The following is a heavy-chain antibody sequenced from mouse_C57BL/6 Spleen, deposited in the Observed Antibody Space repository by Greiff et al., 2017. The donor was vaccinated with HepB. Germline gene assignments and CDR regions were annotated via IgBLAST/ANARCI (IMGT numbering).Heavy chain of an antibody. CDR3: ARRNSNFYFDY. CDR2: INPSTGGT. Sequence: EVKLMESGPELVKPGASVKISCKASGYSFTGYYMNWVKQSPEKSLEWIGEINPSTGGTTYNQKFKAKATLTVDKSSSTAYMQLKSLTSEDSAVYYCARRNSNFYFDYWGQGTTRTVSS. CDR1: GYSFTGYY. V-gene: IGHV1-42*01. D-gene: IGHD2-5*01. J-gene: IGHJ2*01.